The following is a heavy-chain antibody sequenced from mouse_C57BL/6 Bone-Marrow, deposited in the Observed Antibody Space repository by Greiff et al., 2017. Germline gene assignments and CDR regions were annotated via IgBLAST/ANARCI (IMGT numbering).Heavy chain of an antibody. V-gene: IGHV1-55*01. CDR3: ARDYYGSSRGMDY. J-gene: IGHJ4*01. Sequence: VKLQQPGAELVKPGASVKMSCKASGYTFTSYWITWVKQRPGQGLEWIGDIYPGSGSTNYNEQFKSKATLTVDTSSSTAYMQLSSLTSEDSAVYYCARDYYGSSRGMDYWGQGTSVTVSS. CDR1: GYTFTSYW. CDR2: IYPGSGST. D-gene: IGHD1-1*01.